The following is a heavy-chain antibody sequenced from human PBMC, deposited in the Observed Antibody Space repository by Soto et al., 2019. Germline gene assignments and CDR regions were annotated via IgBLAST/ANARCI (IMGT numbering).Heavy chain of an antibody. CDR3: ATDGEWSFNFVY. J-gene: IGHJ4*02. CDR1: GFTFSSYA. V-gene: IGHV3-23*01. D-gene: IGHD3-3*01. CDR2: ISGSGYNT. Sequence: VQLLESGGGLVQPGGSLRLSCAASGFTFSSYAMSWVRQAPGKGLEWVSAISGSGYNTYYPDSMKGRFTISRDNSKNTLYLQMNRLRAEDTDRYYCATDGEWSFNFVYWVQGALVTVSS.